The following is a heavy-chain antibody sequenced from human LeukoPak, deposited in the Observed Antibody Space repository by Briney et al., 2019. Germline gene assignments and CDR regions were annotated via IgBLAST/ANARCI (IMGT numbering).Heavy chain of an antibody. J-gene: IGHJ4*02. CDR3: GAVAVTGGGY. CDR2: ISYDGSHK. Sequence: TGGSLRLSCAASGFTFSTYALHWIRQAPGKGLEWVAVISYDGSHKYYADSVKGRFTISRDNSKNTLYLQMNSLRAEDTAVYYCGAVAVTGGGYWGQGALVTVSS. V-gene: IGHV3-30-3*01. CDR1: GFTFSTYA. D-gene: IGHD6-19*01.